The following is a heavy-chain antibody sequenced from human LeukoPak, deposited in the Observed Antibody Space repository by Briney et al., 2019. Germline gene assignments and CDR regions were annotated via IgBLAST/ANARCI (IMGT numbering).Heavy chain of an antibody. J-gene: IGHJ5*02. CDR1: GFTFSSYG. CDR3: AKDNLHYDFWSGYYEGGNWFDP. Sequence: GGSLRLFCAASGFTFSSYGMHWVRQAPGKGLEWVAFIRYDGSNKYYADSVKGRFTISRDNSKNTLYLQMNSLRAEDTAVYYCAKDNLHYDFWSGYYEGGNWFDPWGQGTLVTVSS. V-gene: IGHV3-30*02. D-gene: IGHD3-3*01. CDR2: IRYDGSNK.